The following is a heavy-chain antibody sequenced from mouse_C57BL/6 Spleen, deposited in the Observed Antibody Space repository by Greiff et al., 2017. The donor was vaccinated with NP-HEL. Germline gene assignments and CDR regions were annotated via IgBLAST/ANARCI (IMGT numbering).Heavy chain of an antibody. CDR3: ARFRAQASYYFDY. D-gene: IGHD3-2*02. J-gene: IGHJ2*01. Sequence: EVQLQQSGPELVKPGASVKISCKASGYTFTDYYMNWVKQSHGKSLEWIGDINPNNGGTSYNQKFKGKATLTVDKSSSTAYMELRSLTSEDSAVYYCARFRAQASYYFDYWGQGTTLTVSS. V-gene: IGHV1-26*01. CDR2: INPNNGGT. CDR1: GYTFTDYY.